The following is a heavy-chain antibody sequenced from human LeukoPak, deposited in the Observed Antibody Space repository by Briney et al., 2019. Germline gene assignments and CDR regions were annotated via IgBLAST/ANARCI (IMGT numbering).Heavy chain of an antibody. D-gene: IGHD1-26*01. V-gene: IGHV3-23*01. J-gene: IGHJ4*02. CDR3: AKLSRPIVGATTGY. CDR1: GFTFSSYA. CDR2: ISGSGGST. Sequence: GGSLRLSCAASGFTFSSYAMSWVLQSPGKGLEWVSDISGSGGSTYYADSVKGRFTISRDNSKNTLYLQMNSLRAEDTAVYYCAKLSRPIVGATTGYWGQGTLVTVSS.